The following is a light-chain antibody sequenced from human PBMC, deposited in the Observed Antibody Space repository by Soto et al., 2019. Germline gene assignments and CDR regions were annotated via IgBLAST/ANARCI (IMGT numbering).Light chain of an antibody. J-gene: IGLJ1*01. CDR1: SSDVGSYNL. Sequence: QSALTQPASVSGSPGQSITISCTGTSSDVGSYNLVSWYQQHPGKAPKLMIYEGSKRPSGVSNRFSGSKSGNTASLIISGLQAEDEADYYCCSYAGSSTSGYVFGTGTKVTVL. CDR2: EGS. CDR3: CSYAGSSTSGYV. V-gene: IGLV2-23*01.